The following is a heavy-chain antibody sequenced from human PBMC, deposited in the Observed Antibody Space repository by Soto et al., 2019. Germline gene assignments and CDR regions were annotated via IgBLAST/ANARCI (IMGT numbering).Heavy chain of an antibody. D-gene: IGHD3-3*01. CDR3: ARVGIAGGRSGSMDV. CDR2: IYYSGST. CDR1: GGSISSYY. Sequence: PSETLSLTCTVSGGSISSYYWSWIRQPPGKGLEWIGYIYYSGSTNYNPSLKSRVTISVDTSKNQFSLKLSSVTAADTAVYYCARVGIAGGRSGSMDVWGQGTTVTAP. J-gene: IGHJ6*02. V-gene: IGHV4-59*01.